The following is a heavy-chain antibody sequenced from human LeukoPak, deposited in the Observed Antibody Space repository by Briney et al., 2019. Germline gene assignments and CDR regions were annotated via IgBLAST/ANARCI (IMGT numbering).Heavy chain of an antibody. CDR1: GFTFSSYA. V-gene: IGHV3-23*01. Sequence: PGGSLRLSCAASGFTFSSYAMSWVRQAPGKGLEWASAISGSGGSTYYADSVKGRFTISRDNSKNTLYLQMNSLRAEDTAVYYCAKSGRDGYNYYFDYWGQGTLVTVSS. J-gene: IGHJ4*02. CDR2: ISGSGGST. D-gene: IGHD5-24*01. CDR3: AKSGRDGYNYYFDY.